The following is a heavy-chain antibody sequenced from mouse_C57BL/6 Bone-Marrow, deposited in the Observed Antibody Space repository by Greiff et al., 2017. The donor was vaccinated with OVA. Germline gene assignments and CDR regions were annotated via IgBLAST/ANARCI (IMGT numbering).Heavy chain of an antibody. Sequence: QVQLQQPGAELVMPGASVKLSCKASGYTFTSYWMHWVKQRPGQGLEWIGEIDPSDSYPNYNQTFKGKSTLTVDKSSSTAYMQLISLTSEDSAVYDCARGYYGSSPWFAYWGQGTLVTVSA. V-gene: IGHV1-69*01. CDR3: ARGYYGSSPWFAY. D-gene: IGHD1-1*01. CDR2: IDPSDSYP. J-gene: IGHJ3*01. CDR1: GYTFTSYW.